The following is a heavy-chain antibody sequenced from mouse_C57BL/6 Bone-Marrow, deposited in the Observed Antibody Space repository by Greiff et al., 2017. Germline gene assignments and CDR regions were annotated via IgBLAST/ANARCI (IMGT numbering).Heavy chain of an antibody. Sequence: QVQLQQPGTELVKPGASVKLSCKASGYTFTSYWMHWVKQRPGQGLEWIGNINPSNGGTNYNEKFKSKATLTVDKTSSTAYMQLSSLTSEDSAVYYCARSHYYGGDFDYWGQGTTLTVSS. CDR1: GYTFTSYW. D-gene: IGHD1-2*01. J-gene: IGHJ2*01. V-gene: IGHV1-53*01. CDR2: INPSNGGT. CDR3: ARSHYYGGDFDY.